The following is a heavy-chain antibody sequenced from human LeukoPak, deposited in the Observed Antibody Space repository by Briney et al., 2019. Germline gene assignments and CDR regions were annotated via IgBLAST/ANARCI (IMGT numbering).Heavy chain of an antibody. CDR3: ARDLGTRLLWFGEDYFDY. V-gene: IGHV1-2*06. D-gene: IGHD3-10*01. Sequence: ASVKVSCKASGYSFTNYYVHWVRQAPGQGLEWMGRINPNSGGTNYAQKFQGRVTMTRDTSISTAYMELSRLRSDDTAVYYCARDLGTRLLWFGEDYFDYWGQGTLVTVSS. CDR1: GYSFTNYY. J-gene: IGHJ4*02. CDR2: INPNSGGT.